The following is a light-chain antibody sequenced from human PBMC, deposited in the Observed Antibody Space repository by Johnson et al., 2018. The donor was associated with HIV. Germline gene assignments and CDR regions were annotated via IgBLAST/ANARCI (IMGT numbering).Light chain of an antibody. CDR2: ENN. CDR1: SSNIGNNY. CDR3: GTWDNSLSAGV. V-gene: IGLV1-51*02. Sequence: QSVLTQPPSVSAAPGKKVTISCSGSSSNIGNNYVSWYQQLPGTAPKLLIYENNKRPSGIPDRFSGSKSGTSATLGITGLQTGDEADYYCGTWDNSLSAGVFGTGTKVTVL. J-gene: IGLJ1*01.